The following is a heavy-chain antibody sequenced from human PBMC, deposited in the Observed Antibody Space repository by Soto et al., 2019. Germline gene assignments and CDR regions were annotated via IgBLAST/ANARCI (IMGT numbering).Heavy chain of an antibody. Sequence: SETLSLTCTVSGYSISSGYYWGWIRQPPGKGLEWIGSIYHSGSTYYNPSLKSRVTISVDTSKNQFSLKLSSVTAADTAVYYCARDPPVVAAAGTEGDYWGQGTLVTVSS. J-gene: IGHJ4*02. D-gene: IGHD6-13*01. CDR2: IYHSGST. V-gene: IGHV4-38-2*02. CDR1: GYSISSGYY. CDR3: ARDPPVVAAAGTEGDY.